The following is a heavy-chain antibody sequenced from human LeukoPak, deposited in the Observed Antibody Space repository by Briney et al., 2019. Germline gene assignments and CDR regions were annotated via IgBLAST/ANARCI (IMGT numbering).Heavy chain of an antibody. CDR1: GYTFTSYG. D-gene: IGHD2/OR15-2a*01. CDR2: ISAYNGNT. Sequence: GASVKVSCKGSGYTFTSYGISWVRQAPGQGLEWMGWISAYNGNTNYAQKLQGRVTMTTDTSTSTAYMELRSLRSDDTAVYYCARDYFKGEAPRNDYWGQGTLVTVSS. CDR3: ARDYFKGEAPRNDY. J-gene: IGHJ4*02. V-gene: IGHV1-18*01.